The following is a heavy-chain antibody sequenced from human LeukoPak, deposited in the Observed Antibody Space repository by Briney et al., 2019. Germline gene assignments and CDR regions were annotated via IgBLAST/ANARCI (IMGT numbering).Heavy chain of an antibody. CDR3: ARDPDHGALDF. D-gene: IGHD4-17*01. Sequence: GGSLRLSRAASGLTFSSCWMSWVRQTPGKGLEWVADINQDGSGKFYVDSMKGRFTVSRDNAKNSVYLQMNSLRAEDTAVYYCARDPDHGALDFWGQGTLVTVSS. J-gene: IGHJ4*02. CDR2: INQDGSGK. V-gene: IGHV3-7*01. CDR1: GLTFSSCW.